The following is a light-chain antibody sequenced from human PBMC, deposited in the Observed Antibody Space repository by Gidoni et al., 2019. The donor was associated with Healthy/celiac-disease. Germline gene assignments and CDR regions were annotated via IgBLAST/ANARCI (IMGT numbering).Light chain of an antibody. Sequence: DVVMTQSPLSLPVTLGQPASISCRSSQSLVYSDGNTYLNWFQQRPGHSPRRLISKVSTRDSGVPDRFSGSGSGTDFTLKISMVEAEDVGVYYCIQGTHWPWTFGQGTKVEIK. CDR3: IQGTHWPWT. J-gene: IGKJ1*01. CDR1: QSLVYSDGNTY. V-gene: IGKV2-30*01. CDR2: KVS.